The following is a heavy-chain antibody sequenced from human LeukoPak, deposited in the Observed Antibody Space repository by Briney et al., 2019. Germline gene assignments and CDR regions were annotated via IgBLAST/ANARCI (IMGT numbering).Heavy chain of an antibody. J-gene: IGHJ4*02. Sequence: SETLSLTCTVSGYSISSGYYWGWIRQPPGKGLEWIGSIYHSGSTYYNPSLKSRVTISVDTSKNQFSLKLSSVTAADTAVYYCARAKVGATSYYFDYWGQGTLVTVSS. CDR3: ARAKVGATSYYFDY. D-gene: IGHD1-26*01. CDR1: GYSISSGYY. V-gene: IGHV4-38-2*02. CDR2: IYHSGST.